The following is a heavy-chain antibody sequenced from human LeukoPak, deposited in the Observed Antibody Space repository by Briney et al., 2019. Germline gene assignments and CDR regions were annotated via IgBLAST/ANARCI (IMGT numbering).Heavy chain of an antibody. Sequence: GGSLRLSCTASGFAFSDYWMSWVRQAPGKGLEWLANINQDGSQTSYVDSVRGRFTVSSDNAKHSLYLQMNSLRADATALYYGARDSSPRYSGYDWVYWGRGTLVTVSS. CDR3: ARDSSPRYSGYDWVY. CDR2: INQDGSQT. V-gene: IGHV3-7*01. D-gene: IGHD5-12*01. CDR1: GFAFSDYW. J-gene: IGHJ4*02.